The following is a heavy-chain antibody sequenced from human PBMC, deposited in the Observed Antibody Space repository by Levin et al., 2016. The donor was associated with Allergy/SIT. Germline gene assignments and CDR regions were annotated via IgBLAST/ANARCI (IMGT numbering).Heavy chain of an antibody. J-gene: IGHJ5*02. D-gene: IGHD3-10*01. Sequence: SQTLSLTCAISGDSVSSNSAAWNWIRQSPSRGLEWLGRTYYRSKWYNDYAVSVKSRITINPDTSKNQFSLQLNSVTPEDTAVYYCARDLGDVLWFGEDNWFDPWGQGTLVTVSS. CDR1: GDSVSSNSAA. V-gene: IGHV6-1*01. CDR3: ARDLGDVLWFGEDNWFDP. CDR2: TYYRSKWYN.